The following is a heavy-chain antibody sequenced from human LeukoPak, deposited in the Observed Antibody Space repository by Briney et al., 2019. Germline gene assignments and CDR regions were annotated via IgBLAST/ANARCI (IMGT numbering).Heavy chain of an antibody. V-gene: IGHV3-66*01. J-gene: IGHJ4*02. CDR3: ARDHDYGDYFFDY. CDR1: GFTFSSYA. CDR2: IYRGGTA. Sequence: GGSLRLSCAASGFTFSSYAMTWVRQAPGKGLEWVSVIYRGGTANYAGSVKGRFTISRDNSKNTLYLQMNSLRTEDTAVYYCARDHDYGDYFFDYWGQGTLVTVSS. D-gene: IGHD4-17*01.